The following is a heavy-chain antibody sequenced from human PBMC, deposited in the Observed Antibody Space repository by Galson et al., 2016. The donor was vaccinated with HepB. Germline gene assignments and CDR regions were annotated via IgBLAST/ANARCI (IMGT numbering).Heavy chain of an antibody. CDR3: ASLAGGPGGIIGPDRY. J-gene: IGHJ4*02. V-gene: IGHV1-69*02. CDR1: GYTFTGYF. Sequence: SVKVSCKASGYTFTGYFIHWVRQAPGQGLEWMGRIIPLLGIATYAQRFQARVTISADKSTSTAYLEVRSLRSEDTAVYYCASLAGGPGGIIGPDRYWSQGTLVTVSS. CDR2: IIPLLGIA. D-gene: IGHD3-3*02.